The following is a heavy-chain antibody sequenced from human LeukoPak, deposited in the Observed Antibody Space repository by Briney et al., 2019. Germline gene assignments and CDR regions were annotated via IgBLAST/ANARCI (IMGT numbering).Heavy chain of an antibody. J-gene: IGHJ4*02. D-gene: IGHD6-19*01. CDR1: GGSISSFNW. CDR2: IYHGGST. V-gene: IGHV4-4*02. Sequence: SETLSLTCAVSGGSISSFNWWSWVRQPPGKGLEWIGEIYHGGSTNYNPSLKSRVAMSVDRSRNQFSLRLNSVTAADTAVYYCARYIAVAGYFDYWGQGTLVTVSS. CDR3: ARYIAVAGYFDY.